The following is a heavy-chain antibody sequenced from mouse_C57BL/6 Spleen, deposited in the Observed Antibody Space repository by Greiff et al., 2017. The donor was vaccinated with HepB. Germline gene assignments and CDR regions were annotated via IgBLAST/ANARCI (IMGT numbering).Heavy chain of an antibody. CDR3: ARGTVVATDAMDY. V-gene: IGHV1-52*01. Sequence: VQLQQPGAELVRPGSSVKLSCKASGYTFTSYWMHWVKQRPIQGLEWIGNIDPSDSETHYNQKFKDKATLTVDKSSSTAYMQLSSLTSEDSAVYYCARGTVVATDAMDYWGQGTSVTVSS. J-gene: IGHJ4*01. CDR1: GYTFTSYW. CDR2: IDPSDSET. D-gene: IGHD1-1*01.